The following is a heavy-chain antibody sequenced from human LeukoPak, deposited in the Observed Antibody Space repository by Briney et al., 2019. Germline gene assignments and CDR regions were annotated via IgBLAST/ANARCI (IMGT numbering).Heavy chain of an antibody. CDR1: GFTVSSNY. Sequence: PGGSLRLSCAASGFTVSSNYMSWVRQAPGKGLEWVSVVSAYDGSTYYADSVKGRFTISRDFSKDTLYLQMNSLRVEDTAVYYCVKGSGLYPRYGMGVWGQGTTVTVSS. CDR2: VSAYDGST. J-gene: IGHJ6*01. CDR3: VKGSGLYPRYGMGV. D-gene: IGHD3-3*01. V-gene: IGHV3-23*01.